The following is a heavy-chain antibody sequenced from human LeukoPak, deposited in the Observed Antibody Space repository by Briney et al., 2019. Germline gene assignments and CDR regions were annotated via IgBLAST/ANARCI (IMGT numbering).Heavy chain of an antibody. D-gene: IGHD5-12*01. J-gene: IGHJ6*02. Sequence: SETLSLTCTVSGGSISSGGYYWTWIRQPPGKGLEWIGCTYYTGNSNYNPSLKSRVTISLDTSKNQFSLKLSSVTAEDTAVYYWAREGGYAAGGWYYYYGMDVWGQGTTVTVSS. CDR3: AREGGYAAGGWYYYYGMDV. CDR1: GGSISSGGYY. CDR2: TYYTGNS. V-gene: IGHV4-61*08.